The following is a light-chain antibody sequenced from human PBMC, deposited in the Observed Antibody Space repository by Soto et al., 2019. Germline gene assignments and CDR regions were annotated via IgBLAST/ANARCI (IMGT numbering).Light chain of an antibody. V-gene: IGKV1-33*01. CDR2: DAS. Sequence: IQMTQSPSSLSASVGDRVTITCWASQDISNYLNWYQQKQGKAPKLLIYDASNLETGVPSRFSGSGSGTDFTFTISSLQTEDIATYYCQQYDNLPAAFGGGTKVDI. J-gene: IGKJ4*01. CDR3: QQYDNLPAA. CDR1: QDISNY.